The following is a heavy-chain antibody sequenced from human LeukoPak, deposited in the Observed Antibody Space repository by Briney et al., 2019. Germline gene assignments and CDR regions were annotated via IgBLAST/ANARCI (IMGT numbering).Heavy chain of an antibody. D-gene: IGHD2-2*01. V-gene: IGHV3-21*01. Sequence: PGGSLRLSCAASGFTFSSYSMNWVRQAPGKGLEWVSSISSSSYIYCADSVKGRFTISRDNAKNSLYLQMNSLRAEDTAVYYCARDLPAPKGSSTSCPDYWGQGTLVTVSS. CDR3: ARDLPAPKGSSTSCPDY. CDR1: GFTFSSYS. J-gene: IGHJ4*02. CDR2: ISSSSYI.